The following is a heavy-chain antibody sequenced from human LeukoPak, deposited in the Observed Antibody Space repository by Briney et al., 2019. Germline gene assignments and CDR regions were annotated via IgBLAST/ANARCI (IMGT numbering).Heavy chain of an antibody. V-gene: IGHV3-30*03. CDR1: GFTFSSYG. J-gene: IGHJ5*02. Sequence: PGRSLRLSCAASGFTFSSYGIHWVRQAPGKGLEGVAVISDDGSHEYYADSVKGRFTISRDSSKNMLSLQMNNLRAEDTAVYYCAVRVNYWFDPWGQGTLVTVSS. CDR2: ISDDGSHE. D-gene: IGHD3-10*01. CDR3: AVRVNYWFDP.